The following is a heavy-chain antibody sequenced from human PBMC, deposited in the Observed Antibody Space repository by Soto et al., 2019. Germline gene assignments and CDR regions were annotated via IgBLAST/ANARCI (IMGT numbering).Heavy chain of an antibody. J-gene: IGHJ5*02. CDR3: AGRITIFGVANWFDP. V-gene: IGHV4-34*01. CDR2: INHSGST. Sequence: PSETLSLTCAVYGGSFSGYYWSWIRQPPGKGLEWIGEINHSGSTNYNPSLKSRVTISVDTSKNQFSLKLSSVTAADTAVYYCAGRITIFGVANWFDPWGQGTLVTVSS. CDR1: GGSFSGYY. D-gene: IGHD3-3*01.